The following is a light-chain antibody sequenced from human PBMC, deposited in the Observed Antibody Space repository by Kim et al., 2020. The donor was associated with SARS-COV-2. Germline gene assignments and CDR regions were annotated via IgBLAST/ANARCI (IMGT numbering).Light chain of an antibody. CDR3: QQCNDWPRS. Sequence: SGAPGERATLSCRASRNVNNNLAWYQQKPGQAPRLVIYGASIRATGIPARFSGSGSGTEFTLTISSLQSEDFALYYCQQCNDWPRSFGQGTKLEI. CDR2: GAS. CDR1: RNVNNN. J-gene: IGKJ2*01. V-gene: IGKV3-15*01.